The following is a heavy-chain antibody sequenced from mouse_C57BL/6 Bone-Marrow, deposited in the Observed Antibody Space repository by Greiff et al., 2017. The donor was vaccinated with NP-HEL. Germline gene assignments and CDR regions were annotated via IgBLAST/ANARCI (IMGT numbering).Heavy chain of an antibody. Sequence: QVQLKQSGPELVKPGASVKISCKASGYAFSSSWMNWVKQRPGKGLEWIGRIYPGDGDTNYNGKFKGKATLTADKSSSTAYMQLSSLTSEDSAVYFCARSPLYYGSSYCYWYFDVWGTGTTVTVSS. V-gene: IGHV1-82*01. CDR3: ARSPLYYGSSYCYWYFDV. J-gene: IGHJ1*03. D-gene: IGHD1-1*01. CDR2: IYPGDGDT. CDR1: GYAFSSSW.